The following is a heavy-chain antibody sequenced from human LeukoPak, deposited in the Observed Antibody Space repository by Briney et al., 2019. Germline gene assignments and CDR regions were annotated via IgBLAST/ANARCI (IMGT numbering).Heavy chain of an antibody. J-gene: IGHJ4*02. Sequence: SETLSLTCTVSGGSISISSYYWGWIRQPPGKGLEWIGSIYYSGSTYYNPSLKSRVTISVDTSKNQFSLKLSSVTAADTAVYYCARLEYYDFWSAHYYFDYWGQGTLVTVSS. CDR2: IYYSGST. CDR1: GGSISISSYY. D-gene: IGHD3-3*01. V-gene: IGHV4-39*01. CDR3: ARLEYYDFWSAHYYFDY.